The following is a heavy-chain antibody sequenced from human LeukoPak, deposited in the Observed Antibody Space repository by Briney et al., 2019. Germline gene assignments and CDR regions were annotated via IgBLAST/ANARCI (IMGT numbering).Heavy chain of an antibody. D-gene: IGHD6-19*01. CDR2: IKSKTDRGTT. Sequence: GGGLRLSCAASGFTFSNAWMSWVRQAPGKGLEWGGRIKSKTDRGTTEYAATVKGRFTISRDDSKNTLYLQMNSLKTEDTAVYDCTTDLGQWLAIRDNWFDPWGQGTLVTVSS. J-gene: IGHJ5*02. CDR3: TTDLGQWLAIRDNWFDP. CDR1: GFTFSNAW. V-gene: IGHV3-15*01.